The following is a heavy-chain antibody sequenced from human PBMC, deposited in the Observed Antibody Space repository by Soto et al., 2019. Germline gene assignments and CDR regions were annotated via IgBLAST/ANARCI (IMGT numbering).Heavy chain of an antibody. Sequence: GESLKISYKASGYIFIDYWIGWVRQMPGKGLDWMGIVYPRYSDTRYIPSFQGQVTISSYRSTGPSFLQWRSLKASDTALYYCARPPLPGYSIHFNSWGQGTLVTVSS. D-gene: IGHD2-15*01. CDR3: ARPPLPGYSIHFNS. CDR1: GYIFIDYW. J-gene: IGHJ4*02. V-gene: IGHV5-51*01. CDR2: VYPRYSDT.